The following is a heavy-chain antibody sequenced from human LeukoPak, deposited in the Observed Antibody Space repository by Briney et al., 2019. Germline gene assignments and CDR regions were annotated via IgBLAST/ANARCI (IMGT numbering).Heavy chain of an antibody. Sequence: PGGSLRLSCAASGLTFSNFVMSWVRQAPGKGLEWVSGNSGSGSSTYYGDSVKGRFTISRDNSKNTLYLQMNSLRAEDTAAYYCAKDVWGSSSGAFDIWGQGTMVTVSS. CDR3: AKDVWGSSSGAFDI. J-gene: IGHJ3*02. CDR2: NSGSGSST. CDR1: GLTFSNFV. D-gene: IGHD3-16*01. V-gene: IGHV3-23*01.